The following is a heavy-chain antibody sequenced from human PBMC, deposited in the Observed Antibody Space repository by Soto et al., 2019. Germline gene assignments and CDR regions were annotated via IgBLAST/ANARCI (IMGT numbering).Heavy chain of an antibody. CDR3: AHSLIPNWGSRGSFDC. CDR1: GFSISISGGG. D-gene: IGHD7-27*01. CDR2: IYWDDDK. J-gene: IGHJ4*02. V-gene: IGHV2-5*02. Sequence: SGPTLVNPAQTLTLTCTFSGFSISISGGGVGWIRQPPGKALEWLALIYWDDDKSYSPTLKSRITINKDTSKNQGVTTKTNMEPVDTATYYFAHSLIPNWGSRGSFDCWGQGTLVTVSS.